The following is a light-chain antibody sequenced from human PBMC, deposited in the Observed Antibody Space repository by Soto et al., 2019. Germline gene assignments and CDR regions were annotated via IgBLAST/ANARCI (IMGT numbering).Light chain of an antibody. CDR2: EVS. V-gene: IGLV2-14*01. CDR3: SSYTSSSTLV. CDR1: SSDVGGYNY. J-gene: IGLJ3*02. Sequence: QSALTQPASVSRSPGQSITISCTGTSSDVGGYNYVSWYQQHPGKAPKLMIYEVSNRPSGVSNRFSGSKSGNTASLTISGLQAEDEADYYCSSYTSSSTLVFGGGTKVTFL.